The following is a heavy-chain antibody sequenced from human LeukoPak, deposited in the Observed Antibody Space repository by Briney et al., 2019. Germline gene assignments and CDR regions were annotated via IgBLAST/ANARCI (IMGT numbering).Heavy chain of an antibody. CDR3: AKDNSYYFYYMDV. CDR2: IKQDGSEK. J-gene: IGHJ6*03. CDR1: GFTFISYW. Sequence: GGSLRLSCAASGFTFISYWMSWVRQAPGKGLEWVANIKQDGSEKYYVDSVKGRFTISRDNAKNSLYLQMNSLRAEDTAVYYCAKDNSYYFYYMDVWGKGTTVTVSS. V-gene: IGHV3-7*01.